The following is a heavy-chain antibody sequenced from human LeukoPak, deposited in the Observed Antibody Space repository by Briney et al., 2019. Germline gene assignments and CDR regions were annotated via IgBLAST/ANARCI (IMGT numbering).Heavy chain of an antibody. J-gene: IGHJ6*03. CDR3: AREYGDNYYYYMDV. Sequence: GSLRLSCAASGFTVSSNYMSWVRQAPGKGLEWVSVIYSGGSTYYADSVKGRFTISRDNSKNTLYLQMNSLRAEDTAVYYCAREYGDNYYYYMDVWGKGTTVTISS. D-gene: IGHD4-17*01. V-gene: IGHV3-53*01. CDR2: IYSGGST. CDR1: GFTVSSNY.